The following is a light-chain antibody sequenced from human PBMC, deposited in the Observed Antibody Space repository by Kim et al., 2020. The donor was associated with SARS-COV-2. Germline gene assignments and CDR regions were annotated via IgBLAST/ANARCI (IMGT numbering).Light chain of an antibody. V-gene: IGLV2-11*01. CDR3: CSFAGNSVV. CDR2: DVT. J-gene: IGLJ2*01. Sequence: PGQSRTMSCTGTSSGVGRYNYVSWYQQHPGKAPKVMIYDVTKRPSGVPDRFSGSKSGNTASLTISGLQGEDEAEYYCCSFAGNSVVFGGGTQLTVL. CDR1: SSGVGRYNY.